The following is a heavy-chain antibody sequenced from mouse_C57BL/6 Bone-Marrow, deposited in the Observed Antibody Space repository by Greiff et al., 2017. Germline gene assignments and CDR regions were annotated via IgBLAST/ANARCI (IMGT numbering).Heavy chain of an antibody. CDR3: ARAYYTGDY. CDR1: GFTFSDYG. V-gene: IGHV5-17*01. D-gene: IGHD2-12*01. CDR2: ISSGSSTI. Sequence: EVKLMESGGGLVKPGGSLKLSCAASGFTFSDYGMHWVRQAPEKGLEWVAYISSGSSTIYYADTVKGRFTISRDNAKNTLFLQMTSLRAADTAMYYCARAYYTGDYWGQGTSVTVSS. J-gene: IGHJ4*01.